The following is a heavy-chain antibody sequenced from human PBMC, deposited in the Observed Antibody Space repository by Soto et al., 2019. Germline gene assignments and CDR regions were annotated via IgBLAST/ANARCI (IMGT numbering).Heavy chain of an antibody. CDR2: IKSKTDGGTT. D-gene: IGHD2-21*02. CDR3: TTDPYCGGDCYFGPFDY. CDR1: GFTFSNAW. J-gene: IGHJ4*02. V-gene: IGHV3-15*01. Sequence: VGSLRLSCAASGFTFSNAWMSWVRQAPGKGLEWVGRIKSKTDGGTTDYAAPVKGRFTISRDDSKNTLYLQMNSLKTEDTAVYYCTTDPYCGGDCYFGPFDYWGQGTLVTVSS.